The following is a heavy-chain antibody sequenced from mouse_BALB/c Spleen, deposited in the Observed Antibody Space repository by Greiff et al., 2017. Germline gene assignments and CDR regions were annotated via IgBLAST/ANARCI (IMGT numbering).Heavy chain of an antibody. Sequence: EVKLMESGGGLVQPGGSRKLSCAASGFTFSSFGMHWVRQAPEKGLEWVAYISSGSSTIYYADTVKGRFTISRDNPKNTLFLQMTSLRSEDTAMYYCARSTVVGDYYAMDYWGQGTSVTVSS. CDR3: ARSTVVGDYYAMDY. J-gene: IGHJ4*01. D-gene: IGHD1-1*01. V-gene: IGHV5-17*02. CDR2: ISSGSSTI. CDR1: GFTFSSFG.